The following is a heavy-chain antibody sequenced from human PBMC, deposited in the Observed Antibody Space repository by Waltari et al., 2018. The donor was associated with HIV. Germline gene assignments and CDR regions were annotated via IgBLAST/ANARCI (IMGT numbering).Heavy chain of an antibody. CDR1: GFPFSTYW. Sequence: EVLLVESGGGLVQPGGSLRLSCAASGFPFSTYWMHWVRQAPGKGLVWVSRIDEYGGITNYADSVEGRFTISRDNAKNTLNLQMNNLRAEDTATYYCARDLSGYSDYWGQGTLVTVSS. D-gene: IGHD3-3*01. J-gene: IGHJ4*02. CDR2: IDEYGGIT. CDR3: ARDLSGYSDY. V-gene: IGHV3-74*01.